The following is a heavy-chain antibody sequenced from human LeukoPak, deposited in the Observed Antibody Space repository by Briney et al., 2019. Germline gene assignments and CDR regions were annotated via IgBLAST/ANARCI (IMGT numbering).Heavy chain of an antibody. D-gene: IGHD5-12*01. Sequence: PGGSLRLSCAASGFTFSSYSMNWVRQAPGKGLEWVSSISSSSSYIYYADSVKGRFTISRDNAKNSLYLQMNSLRAEDTALYYCAKDIAQPKTNEEYSGYGAFDYWGQGTLVTVSS. V-gene: IGHV3-21*04. CDR2: ISSSSSYI. CDR1: GFTFSSYS. J-gene: IGHJ4*02. CDR3: AKDIAQPKTNEEYSGYGAFDY.